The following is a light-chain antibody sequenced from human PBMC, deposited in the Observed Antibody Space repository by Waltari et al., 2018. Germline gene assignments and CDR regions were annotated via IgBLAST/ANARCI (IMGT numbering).Light chain of an antibody. CDR1: QSISKY. Sequence: EIMLTPSPGNLSLSPGERDNLSCKASQSISKYLAWYQQKPGQAPRLLIYHASSRATGIPDRFSGSGSETDFSLTISRLEPEDFAVYYCQHYVRLPATFGQGTNVEIK. J-gene: IGKJ1*01. CDR3: QHYVRLPAT. CDR2: HAS. V-gene: IGKV3-20*01.